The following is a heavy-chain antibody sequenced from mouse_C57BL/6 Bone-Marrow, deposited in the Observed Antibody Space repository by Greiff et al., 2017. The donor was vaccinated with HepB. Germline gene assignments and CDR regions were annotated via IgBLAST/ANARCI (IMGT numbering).Heavy chain of an antibody. D-gene: IGHD3-2*02. V-gene: IGHV1-50*01. J-gene: IGHJ2*01. CDR3: ARWSSSGYVHYFDY. CDR1: GYTFTSYW. Sequence: QVQLQQPGAELVKPGASVKLSCKASGYTFTSYWMQWVKQRPGQGLEWIGEIDPSDSYTNYNQKFKGKATLTVDTSSSTAYMQLSSLTSEDSAVYYCARWSSSGYVHYFDYWGQGTTLTVSS. CDR2: IDPSDSYT.